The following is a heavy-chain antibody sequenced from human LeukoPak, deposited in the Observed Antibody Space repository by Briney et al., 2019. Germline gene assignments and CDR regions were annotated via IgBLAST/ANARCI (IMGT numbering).Heavy chain of an antibody. V-gene: IGHV3-21*04. CDR3: ARGYTAMVQDY. CDR2: ISSSSSYI. D-gene: IGHD5-18*01. J-gene: IGHJ4*02. CDR1: GFTFSSYY. Sequence: GGSLRLSCAASGFTFSSYYMKWVRQAPGKGLEWVSSISSSSSYIYYADSVKGRFTISRDNSKNTLYLQMNSLRAEDTAVYYCARGYTAMVQDYWGQGTLVTVSS.